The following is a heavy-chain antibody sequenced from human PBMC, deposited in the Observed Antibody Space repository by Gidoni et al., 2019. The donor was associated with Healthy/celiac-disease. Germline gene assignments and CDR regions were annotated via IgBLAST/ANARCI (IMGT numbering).Heavy chain of an antibody. CDR1: GLTFSSYD. D-gene: IGHD3-22*01. CDR3: ARWGRSYYDSSGFDAFDI. J-gene: IGHJ3*02. CDR2: IGTAGDT. Sequence: EVQLVESGGGLVQPGGSLRLSCAAYGLTFSSYDMHWVRQATGKGLEWVSAIGTAGDTYYPGSVKGRFTISRENAKNSLYLQMNSLRAGDTAVYYCARWGRSYYDSSGFDAFDIWGQG. V-gene: IGHV3-13*01.